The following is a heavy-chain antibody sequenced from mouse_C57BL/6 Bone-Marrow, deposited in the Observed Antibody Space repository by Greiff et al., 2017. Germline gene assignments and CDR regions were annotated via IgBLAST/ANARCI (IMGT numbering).Heavy chain of an antibody. Sequence: EVKLVESGGGLVKPGGSLKLSCAASGFTFSDYGMHWVRQAPEKGLEWVAYISSGSSTIYYADTVKGRFTISRDNAKNTLFLQMTSLRSEDTAMYYCARTYYSNYHGIAYWGQGTLVTVSA. V-gene: IGHV5-17*01. CDR3: ARTYYSNYHGIAY. CDR2: ISSGSSTI. J-gene: IGHJ3*01. CDR1: GFTFSDYG. D-gene: IGHD2-5*01.